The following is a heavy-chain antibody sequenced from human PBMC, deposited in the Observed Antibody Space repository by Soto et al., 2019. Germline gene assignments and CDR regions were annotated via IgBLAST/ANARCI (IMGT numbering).Heavy chain of an antibody. J-gene: IGHJ4*02. CDR1: GGSISSGGSY. CDR3: VRYCSTTKCPFDY. V-gene: IGHV4-30-4*01. D-gene: IGHD2-2*01. Sequence: SETLSLTCTVSGGSISSGGSYWGWIRQPPGKGLEWIGYIYYSGNTYFNPSLKSRVTLSVDTSKNQFSLNLSSVTAADTAVYHCVRYCSTTKCPFDYWGQGTLVTVSS. CDR2: IYYSGNT.